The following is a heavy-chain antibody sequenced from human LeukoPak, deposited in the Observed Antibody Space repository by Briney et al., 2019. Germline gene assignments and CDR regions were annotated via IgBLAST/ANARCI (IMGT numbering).Heavy chain of an antibody. CDR3: ARVHGDYVVTDY. V-gene: IGHV3-53*01. J-gene: IGHJ4*02. CDR2: IYSGGST. Sequence: GGPLRLSCAASGFTVSSNYMSWVRQAPGKGLEWVSVIYSGGSTYYADSVKGRFTISRDNSKNTLYLQMNSLRAEDTAVYYCARVHGDYVVTDYWGQGTLVTVSS. D-gene: IGHD4-17*01. CDR1: GFTVSSNY.